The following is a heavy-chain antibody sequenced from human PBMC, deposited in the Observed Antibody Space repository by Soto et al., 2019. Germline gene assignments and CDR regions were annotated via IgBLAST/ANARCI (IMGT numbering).Heavy chain of an antibody. Sequence: ASVKVSCKASGYTFTSYYMHWVRQAPGQGLEGMGIINPSGGRTSYAQKFQGRVTMTRDTSISTAYMELSRLRSYDTAVHYCARVPITVTPLQHYYHGMDVWGQGTTVTVSS. CDR2: INPSGGRT. CDR3: ARVPITVTPLQHYYHGMDV. CDR1: GYTFTSYY. J-gene: IGHJ6*02. V-gene: IGHV1-46*01. D-gene: IGHD1-7*01.